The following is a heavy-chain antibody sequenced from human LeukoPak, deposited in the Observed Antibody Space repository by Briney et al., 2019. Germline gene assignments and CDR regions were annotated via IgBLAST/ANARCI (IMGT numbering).Heavy chain of an antibody. J-gene: IGHJ3*02. CDR2: INPNSGGT. CDR1: GYTFTGYY. Sequence: ASVTVSCKASGYTFTGYYMHWVRQAPGQGLEWMGWINPNSGGTNYAQKFQGRVTMTRDTSISTAYMELSRLRSDDTAVYYCARDYYYDSSGDAFDIWGQGTMVTVSS. V-gene: IGHV1-2*02. D-gene: IGHD3-22*01. CDR3: ARDYYYDSSGDAFDI.